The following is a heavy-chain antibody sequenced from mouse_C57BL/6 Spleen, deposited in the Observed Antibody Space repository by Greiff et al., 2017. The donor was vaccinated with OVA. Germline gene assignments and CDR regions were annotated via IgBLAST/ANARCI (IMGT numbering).Heavy chain of an antibody. CDR1: GYTFTDYN. CDR2: INPNNGGT. CDR3: ARGGPYGSNYFDY. J-gene: IGHJ2*01. Sequence: DVKLQESGPELVKPGASVKIPCKASGYTFTDYNMDWVKQSHGKSLEWIGDINPNNGGTIYNQKFKGKATLTVDKSSSTAYMELRSLTSEDTAVYYCARGGPYGSNYFDYWGQGTTLTVSS. V-gene: IGHV1-18*01. D-gene: IGHD2-2*01.